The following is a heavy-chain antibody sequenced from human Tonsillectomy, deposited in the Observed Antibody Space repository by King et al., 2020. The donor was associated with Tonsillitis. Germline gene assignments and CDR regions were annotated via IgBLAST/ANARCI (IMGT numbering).Heavy chain of an antibody. V-gene: IGHV3-49*03. Sequence: VQLVESGGGLVQPGRSLRLSCTASGFTFGDYAMSWFRQAPGKGLEWVGFIRSKAHGGTTEYAASVKGRFTIPRDDSKSIAYLQMNSRKTEDTAVYYCTRGGSAGNYFDYWGQGTLVTVSS. CDR3: TRGGSAGNYFDY. J-gene: IGHJ4*02. D-gene: IGHD6-13*01. CDR2: IRSKAHGGTT. CDR1: GFTFGDYA.